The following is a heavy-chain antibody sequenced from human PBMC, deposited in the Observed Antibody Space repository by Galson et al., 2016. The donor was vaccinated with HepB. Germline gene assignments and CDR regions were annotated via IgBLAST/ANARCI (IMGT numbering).Heavy chain of an antibody. V-gene: IGHV3-11*06. Sequence: SLRLSCAASGLTFSDFYMSWIRQAPGKGLEWVSYISSSSSHTNYADSVKGRFTISRDNANNSLYLQMNSLRAEDTAMYYCARDLTPDFDLLTDQFRGWYFDLWGRGTLVTVSS. J-gene: IGHJ2*01. D-gene: IGHD3-9*01. CDR1: GLTFSDFY. CDR2: ISSSSSHT. CDR3: ARDLTPDFDLLTDQFRGWYFDL.